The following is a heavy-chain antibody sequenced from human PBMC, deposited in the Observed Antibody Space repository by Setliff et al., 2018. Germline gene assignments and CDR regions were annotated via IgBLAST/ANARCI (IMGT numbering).Heavy chain of an antibody. CDR3: ARVRNLPWRNIAVAGTFGY. D-gene: IGHD6-19*01. J-gene: IGHJ4*02. CDR2: MNPNSGNT. Sequence: RASVKVSCKASGYTFTSYDINWVRQATGQGLEWMGWMNPNSGNTGYAQKFQGRVTVTRNTSISTAYMELSSLRSEDTAVYYCARVRNLPWRNIAVAGTFGYWGQGTLVTVSS. CDR1: GYTFTSYD. V-gene: IGHV1-8*01.